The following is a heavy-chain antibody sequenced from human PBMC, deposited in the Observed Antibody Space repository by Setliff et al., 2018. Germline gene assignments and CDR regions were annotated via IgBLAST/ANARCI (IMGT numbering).Heavy chain of an antibody. Sequence: SETLSLTCTVSGRSISSSSYYWGWIRQPPGKGLEWIGSIYYSGSTYYNPSLKSRVTISVDTSKNQFSLKLSSVTAADTAVYYCARVLAAAGYYYYGMDVWGQGTTVTVSS. CDR2: IYYSGST. J-gene: IGHJ6*02. CDR3: ARVLAAAGYYYYGMDV. V-gene: IGHV4-39*07. D-gene: IGHD6-13*01. CDR1: GRSISSSSYY.